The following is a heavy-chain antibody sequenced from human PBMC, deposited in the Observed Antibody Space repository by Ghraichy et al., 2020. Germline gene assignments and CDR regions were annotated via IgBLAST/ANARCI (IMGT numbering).Heavy chain of an antibody. D-gene: IGHD3-10*01. V-gene: IGHV4-31*03. CDR3: ARDRGDYYGSGSYSTYFDY. CDR1: GVSISSGGYY. J-gene: IGHJ4*02. CDR2: IYYSGST. Sequence: SETLSLTCTVSGVSISSGGYYWSWIRQHPGKGLEWIGYIYYSGSTYYNPSLKSRVTISVDTSKNQFSLKLSSVTAADTAVYYCARDRGDYYGSGSYSTYFDYWGQGTLVTVSS.